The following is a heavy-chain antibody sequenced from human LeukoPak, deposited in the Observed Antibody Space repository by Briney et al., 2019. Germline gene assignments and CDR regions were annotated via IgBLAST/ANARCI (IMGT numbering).Heavy chain of an antibody. J-gene: IGHJ5*02. CDR1: GGSISSYY. V-gene: IGHV4-59*01. D-gene: IGHD6-13*01. CDR2: IYYSGST. Sequence: SETLSLTCNVSGGSISSYYWSWIRQPPGKGLEWIGYIYYSGSTNYNPSLKSRVTISVDTSKNQFSLKLSSVTAADTAVYYCARTYSSSWFNWFDPWGQGTLVTVSS. CDR3: ARTYSSSWFNWFDP.